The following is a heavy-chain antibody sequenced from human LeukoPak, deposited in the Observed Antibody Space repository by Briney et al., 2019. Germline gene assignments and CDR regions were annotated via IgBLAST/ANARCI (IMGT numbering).Heavy chain of an antibody. Sequence: GGSLRLSCAASGFTFSDYYMSWIRQAPGKGLEWVSHISSSGSTIYYADSVKGRFTISRDNAKNSLYLQMNSLRAEDTAVYYCARDHGDSSGYDMDVWGQGTTVTVSS. CDR1: GFTFSDYY. J-gene: IGHJ6*02. CDR2: ISSSGSTI. D-gene: IGHD3-22*01. V-gene: IGHV3-11*01. CDR3: ARDHGDSSGYDMDV.